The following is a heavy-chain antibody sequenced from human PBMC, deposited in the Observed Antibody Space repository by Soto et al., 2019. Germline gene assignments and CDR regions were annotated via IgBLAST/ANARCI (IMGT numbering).Heavy chain of an antibody. CDR1: GGSVSSGTYQ. CDR3: ARVRGWVTTVALHGNYYYGMDV. Sequence: PSETLSLTCTVSGGSVSSGTYQWSWIRQSPGKGLEWIGHIHYTGNTNNNPSLKSRVSISVDTSKNHFSLKLTSVTAADTALYYCARVRGWVTTVALHGNYYYGMDVWGQGTTVTVSS. J-gene: IGHJ6*02. D-gene: IGHD4-17*01. V-gene: IGHV4-61*03. CDR2: IHYTGNT.